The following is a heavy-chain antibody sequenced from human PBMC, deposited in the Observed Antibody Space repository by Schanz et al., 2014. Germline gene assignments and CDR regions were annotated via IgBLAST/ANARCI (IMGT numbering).Heavy chain of an antibody. J-gene: IGHJ6*02. V-gene: IGHV4-59*01. D-gene: IGHD1-1*01. CDR1: GGSISNSF. CDR3: ARGGRTTYNYYYGMDV. Sequence: QVQLQESGPGLVKPSETLSLTCTVSGGSISNSFWTWIRQPPGKGLEWPGFIHYSGSTNYNPSLSSRLTISVDTSKKQFSLNLRSVTAADTAVYYCARGGRTTYNYYYGMDVWGQGTTVTVSS. CDR2: IHYSGST.